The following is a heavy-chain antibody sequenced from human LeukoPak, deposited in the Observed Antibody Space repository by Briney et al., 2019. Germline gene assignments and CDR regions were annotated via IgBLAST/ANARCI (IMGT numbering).Heavy chain of an antibody. J-gene: IGHJ5*02. CDR3: AKGAGPPWFDP. D-gene: IGHD6-19*01. V-gene: IGHV4-59*08. Sequence: SETLSLTCTVSGGSISSYYWSWIRQPPGKGLEWIGYIYYSGSTNYNPSLKSRVTISIATSSNQFSMNLNSVTAADTAVYYCAKGAGPPWFDPWGQGTLVTVSS. CDR1: GGSISSYY. CDR2: IYYSGST.